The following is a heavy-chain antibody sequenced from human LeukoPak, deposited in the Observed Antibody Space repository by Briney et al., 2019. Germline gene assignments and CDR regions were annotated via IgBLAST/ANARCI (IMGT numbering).Heavy chain of an antibody. J-gene: IGHJ6*03. V-gene: IGHV3-7*01. CDR3: AREIAALTYYYYMDV. CDR1: GFTFSSYW. Sequence: GGSLRLSCAASGFTFSSYWMSWVRQAPGKGLEWVANIKQDGSEKYYVDSVKGRFTISRDNAKNSLYLQMNSLRAEDTAVYYCAREIAALTYYYYMDVWGKGTTVTVSS. D-gene: IGHD6-6*01. CDR2: IKQDGSEK.